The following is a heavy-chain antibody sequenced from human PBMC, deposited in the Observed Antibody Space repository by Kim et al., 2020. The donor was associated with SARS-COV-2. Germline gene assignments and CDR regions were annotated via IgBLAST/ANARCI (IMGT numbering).Heavy chain of an antibody. D-gene: IGHD2-8*02. CDR1: GGSISSGGYY. CDR2: IYYSGST. CDR3: AREGPGFYWTPYNWFDP. V-gene: IGHV4-31*03. Sequence: SETLSLTCTVSGGSISSGGYYWSWIRQHPGKGLEWIGYIYYSGSTYYNPSLKSRVTISVDTSKNQFSLKLSSVTAADTAVYYCAREGPGFYWTPYNWFDPWGQGTLVTVSS. J-gene: IGHJ5*02.